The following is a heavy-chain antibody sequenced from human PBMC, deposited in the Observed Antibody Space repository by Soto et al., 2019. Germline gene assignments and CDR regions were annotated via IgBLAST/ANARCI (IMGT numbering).Heavy chain of an antibody. CDR1: GGTFSSYA. D-gene: IGHD1-26*01. Sequence: SVKVSCKASGGTFSSYAISWVRQAPGQGLEWMGGIIPIFGTANYAQKFQGRVTITADESTSTAYMELSSLRSEDTAVYYCARGVGATPIARFDYWGQGTLVTVSS. CDR3: ARGVGATPIARFDY. J-gene: IGHJ4*02. V-gene: IGHV1-69*13. CDR2: IIPIFGTA.